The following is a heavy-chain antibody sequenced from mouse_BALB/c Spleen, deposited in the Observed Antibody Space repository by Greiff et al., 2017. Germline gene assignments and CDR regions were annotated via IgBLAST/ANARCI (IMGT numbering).Heavy chain of an antibody. J-gene: IGHJ3*01. CDR3: AREGNGYYNPFAY. D-gene: IGHD2-3*01. CDR2: ISDGGSYT. Sequence: DVKLVESGGGLVKPGGSLKLSCAASGFTFSDYYMYWVRQTPEKRLEWVATISDGGSYTYYPDSVKGRFTISRDNAKNNLYLQMSSLKSEDTAMYYCAREGNGYYNPFAYWGQGTLVTVSA. CDR1: GFTFSDYY. V-gene: IGHV5-4*02.